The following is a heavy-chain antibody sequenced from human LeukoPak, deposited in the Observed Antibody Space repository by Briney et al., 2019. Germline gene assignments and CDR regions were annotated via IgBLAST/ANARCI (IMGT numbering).Heavy chain of an antibody. J-gene: IGHJ4*02. Sequence: GASVKVSCKASGYTFTGYYMQWVRQAPGQGLEWMGWINPNSGGTNYAQKFQGRVTMTRDRSISTAYMELSSLRSDDTAVYYCASRIRRIDGLHDWGQGTLVTVSS. D-gene: IGHD2-15*01. CDR3: ASRIRRIDGLHD. CDR2: INPNSGGT. V-gene: IGHV1-2*02. CDR1: GYTFTGYY.